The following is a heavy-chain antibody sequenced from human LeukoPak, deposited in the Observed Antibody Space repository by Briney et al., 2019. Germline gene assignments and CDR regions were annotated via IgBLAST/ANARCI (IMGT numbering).Heavy chain of an antibody. CDR2: ISWNSGSI. CDR1: GFTFDDYG. Sequence: GGSLRLSCAASGFTFDDYGMHWVRQAPGKGLEWVSGISWNSGSIGYADSVKGRFTISRDNAKNSLYLQMNSLRAEDMALYYCAKGAYYGSGSPPDYWGQGTLVTVSS. J-gene: IGHJ4*02. V-gene: IGHV3-9*03. CDR3: AKGAYYGSGSPPDY. D-gene: IGHD3-10*01.